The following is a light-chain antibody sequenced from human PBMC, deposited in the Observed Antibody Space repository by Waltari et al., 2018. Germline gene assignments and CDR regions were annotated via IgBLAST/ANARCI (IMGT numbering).Light chain of an antibody. CDR2: GAS. V-gene: IGKV3-15*01. CDR3: QQFYHSPVT. Sequence: EIVMTQSPVTLSVSPVERATLSCRASQTVSNNLAWYQQKPGQAPRLLIYGASTRATGIPARFSGSGSGTDFTLTISSLQSEDFAVYYCQQFYHSPVTFGQGTKVEIK. J-gene: IGKJ1*01. CDR1: QTVSNN.